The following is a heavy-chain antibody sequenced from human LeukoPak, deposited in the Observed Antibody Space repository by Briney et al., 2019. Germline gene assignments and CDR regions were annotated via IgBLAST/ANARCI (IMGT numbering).Heavy chain of an antibody. V-gene: IGHV3-20*04. CDR3: ARASSGSYYWY. J-gene: IGHJ4*02. CDR1: VFTFDDYG. D-gene: IGHD1-26*01. Sequence: PGGSLRLSCAASVFTFDDYGMSWVRQAPGKGLEWVSGINWNGGSTGYADSVKGRFTISRDNAKNSLYPQMNSLRAEDTALYYCARASSGSYYWYWGQGTLVTVSS. CDR2: INWNGGST.